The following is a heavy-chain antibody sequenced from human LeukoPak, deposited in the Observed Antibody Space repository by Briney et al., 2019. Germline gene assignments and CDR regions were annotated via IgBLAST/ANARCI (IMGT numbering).Heavy chain of an antibody. V-gene: IGHV3-43D*03. D-gene: IGHD3-22*01. CDR2: ISWDGGST. J-gene: IGHJ3*02. Sequence: GGSLRLSCAASGFTFDDYAMHWVRQAPGKGLEWVSLISWDGGSTYYADSVKGRFTISRDNSKNSLYLQMNSLRAEDTALYYCAKAYDSSGYYYARGAFDIWGQGTMVTVSS. CDR1: GFTFDDYA. CDR3: AKAYDSSGYYYARGAFDI.